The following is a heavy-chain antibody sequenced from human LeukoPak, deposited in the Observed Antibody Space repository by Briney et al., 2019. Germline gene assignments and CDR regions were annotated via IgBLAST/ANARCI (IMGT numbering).Heavy chain of an antibody. Sequence: ASVKVSCKASGYTFTSYYMHWVRQAPGQGLEWMGIINPSGGYTTYDQKFQVRVTMTRDTSTSTVYMELRILRSEDTAVYYCARSRYESSALDYWGQGTLVTVSS. D-gene: IGHD3-22*01. CDR1: GYTFTSYY. J-gene: IGHJ4*02. V-gene: IGHV1-46*01. CDR3: ARSRYESSALDY. CDR2: INPSGGYT.